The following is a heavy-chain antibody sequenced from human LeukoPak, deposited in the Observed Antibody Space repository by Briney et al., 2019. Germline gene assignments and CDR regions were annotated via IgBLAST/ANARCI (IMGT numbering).Heavy chain of an antibody. Sequence: HSGGSLRLSCAASRLTFSSYWMSWVRQAPGKGLEWVANIKQDGSEKYYVDSVKGRFTISRDNAKNSLYLQMNSLRAEDTAVYYCARVSGNYYRWFDSWGQGTLVTVSS. D-gene: IGHD1-26*01. V-gene: IGHV3-7*03. CDR3: ARVSGNYYRWFDS. CDR2: IKQDGSEK. CDR1: RLTFSSYW. J-gene: IGHJ5*01.